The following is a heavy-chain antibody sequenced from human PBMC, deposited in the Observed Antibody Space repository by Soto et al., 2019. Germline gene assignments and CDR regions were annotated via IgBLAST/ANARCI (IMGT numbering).Heavy chain of an antibody. CDR2: ISGSGGST. V-gene: IGHV3-23*01. Sequence: GGSLRLSCAASGFTFSSYAMSWVRQAPGKGLEWVSAISGSGGSTYYADSVKGRFTISRDNSKNTLYLQMNSLRAEDTAVYYCAKAPDSRRATGFDYFDYWGQGTLVTVSS. D-gene: IGHD3-22*01. J-gene: IGHJ4*02. CDR1: GFTFSSYA. CDR3: AKAPDSRRATGFDYFDY.